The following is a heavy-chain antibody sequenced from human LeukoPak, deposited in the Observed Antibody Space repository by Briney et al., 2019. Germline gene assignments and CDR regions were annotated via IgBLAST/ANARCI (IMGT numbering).Heavy chain of an antibody. CDR2: MNPNSGNT. V-gene: IGHV1-8*01. D-gene: IGHD2-21*01. Sequence: ASVKVSCKASGYTFTSYGINWVRQATGQGLEWMGWMNPNSGNTGYAQKFQGRVTMTRNTSISTAYMELSSLRSEDTAVYYCARASRGSHMGIYYGMDVWGQGTTVTVSS. CDR1: GYTFTSYG. J-gene: IGHJ6*02. CDR3: ARASRGSHMGIYYGMDV.